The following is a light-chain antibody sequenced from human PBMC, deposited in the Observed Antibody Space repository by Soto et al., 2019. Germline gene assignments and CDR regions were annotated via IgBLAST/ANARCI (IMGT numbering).Light chain of an antibody. J-gene: IGLJ1*01. V-gene: IGLV2-14*01. Sequence: QSALTQPASVSGSPGQSITISCSGTRSDIGSYNYVAWYHQFPGKTPKILIYGVSNRPSGVSSRFSGSKSGNTASLTISGLQAEDEADYYCISYTGSSTSYVFGSGTKVTVL. CDR3: ISYTGSSTSYV. CDR1: RSDIGSYNY. CDR2: GVS.